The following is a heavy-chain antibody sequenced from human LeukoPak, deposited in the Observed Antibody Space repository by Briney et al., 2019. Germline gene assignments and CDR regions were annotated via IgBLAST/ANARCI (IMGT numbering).Heavy chain of an antibody. D-gene: IGHD6-19*01. Sequence: PGGSLRLSCAASGFTFASYAMSWVRQAPGEGLEWVSAISGSGVSTYYADSVEGRFTISRDNSKNTLYLQMNSLRAEDTALYYCAKRSALVDGWFDYWGQGTLVTVSS. J-gene: IGHJ4*02. CDR3: AKRSALVDGWFDY. V-gene: IGHV3-23*01. CDR1: GFTFASYA. CDR2: ISGSGVST.